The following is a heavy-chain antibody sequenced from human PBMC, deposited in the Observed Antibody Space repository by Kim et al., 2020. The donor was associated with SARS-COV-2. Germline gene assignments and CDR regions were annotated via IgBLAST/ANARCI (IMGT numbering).Heavy chain of an antibody. V-gene: IGHV4-34*01. CDR3: ARGSYYYDSSGYPAPYGMDV. D-gene: IGHD3-22*01. CDR1: GGSFSGYY. J-gene: IGHJ6*02. Sequence: SETLSLTCAVYGGSFSGYYWSWIRQPPGKGLEWIGEINHSGSNNYNPSLKSGVTISVDTSKNQFSLKLSSVTAADTAVCYCARGSYYYDSSGYPAPYGMDVWGQGTTFTLSS. CDR2: INHSGSN.